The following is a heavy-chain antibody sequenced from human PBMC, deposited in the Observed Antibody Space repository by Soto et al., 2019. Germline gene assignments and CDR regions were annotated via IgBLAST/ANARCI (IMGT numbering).Heavy chain of an antibody. V-gene: IGHV3-15*07. D-gene: IGHD3-3*01. CDR2: IKSKTDGGTT. Sequence: GESLKISCAASGFTFSNAWMNWVRQAPGKGLEWVGRIKSKTDGGTTDYAAPVKGRFTISRDDSKNTLYLQMNSLKTEDTAVYYCTTHYDFWSGTGWGQGTLVTVSS. J-gene: IGHJ4*02. CDR3: TTHYDFWSGTG. CDR1: GFTFSNAW.